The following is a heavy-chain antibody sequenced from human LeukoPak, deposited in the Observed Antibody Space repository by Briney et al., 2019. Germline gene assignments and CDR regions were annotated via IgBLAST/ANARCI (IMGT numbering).Heavy chain of an antibody. D-gene: IGHD3-3*01. CDR3: ARDSQVFWPKETNWFDP. Sequence: ASVKVPCKASGYNFAGYYIHWVRQPPGQGLEWLGRINPDSGDTNYAQKFQGRVTMMRDTSSSTAYMELSRLRSDDTAVYYCARDSQVFWPKETNWFDPWGQGTLVTVAS. V-gene: IGHV1-2*06. CDR2: INPDSGDT. CDR1: GYNFAGYY. J-gene: IGHJ5*02.